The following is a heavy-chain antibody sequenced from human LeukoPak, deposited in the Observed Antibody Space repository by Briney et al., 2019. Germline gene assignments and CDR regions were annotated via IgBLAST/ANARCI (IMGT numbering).Heavy chain of an antibody. J-gene: IGHJ6*03. D-gene: IGHD2-15*01. CDR1: GYTFTGYY. CDR3: AREGRKSRGVDIVRKKETGYYYMDV. CDR2: INPNSGGT. Sequence: ASVKVSCKASGYTFTGYYMNWVRQAPGQGLEWMGWINPNSGGTNYAQKFQGRVTMTRDTSISTAYMELSRLRSDDTAVYYCAREGRKSRGVDIVRKKETGYYYMDVWGKGTTVTVSS. V-gene: IGHV1-2*02.